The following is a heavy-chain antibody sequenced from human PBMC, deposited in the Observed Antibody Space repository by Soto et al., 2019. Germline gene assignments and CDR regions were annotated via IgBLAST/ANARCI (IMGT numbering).Heavy chain of an antibody. J-gene: IGHJ4*02. CDR3: ARVSMVRGVIISPFDY. CDR1: GYAFTSYA. D-gene: IGHD3-10*01. CDR2: IDAVNGNT. Sequence: ASVKVSCKASGYAFTSYAMHWVRQAPGQRLEWMGWIDAVNGNTKYSQKFQGRVTITRDTSASTAYMELRSLRSEDTALYYCARVSMVRGVIISPFDYWGQGTLVTVSS. V-gene: IGHV1-3*01.